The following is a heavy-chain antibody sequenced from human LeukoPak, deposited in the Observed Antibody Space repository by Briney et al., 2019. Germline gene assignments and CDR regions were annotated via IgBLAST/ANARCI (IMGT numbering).Heavy chain of an antibody. D-gene: IGHD4-11*01. V-gene: IGHV1-69*01. J-gene: IGHJ3*02. CDR1: GGTFSSYA. CDR3: ARDPSPYSNNICYDVFDI. Sequence: SVKVSCKASGGTFSSYAISWVRQAPGQGLEWMGGIIPIFGTANYAQKFQGRVTITADESTSTAYMELSSLRSEDTAVYYCARDPSPYSNNICYDVFDIWGQGTMVIVSS. CDR2: IIPIFGTA.